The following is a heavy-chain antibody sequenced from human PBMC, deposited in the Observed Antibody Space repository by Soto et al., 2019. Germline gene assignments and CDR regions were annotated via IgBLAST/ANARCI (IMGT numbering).Heavy chain of an antibody. D-gene: IGHD6-13*01. CDR1: GGSISSYD. CDR3: ARGSSSSWESRYYLDY. CDR2: IYPSWST. V-gene: IGHV4-4*07. J-gene: IGHJ4*01. Sequence: PSETLALACTVSGGSISSYDRSWIRQPAGKGLERIGRIYPSWSTTYNPSLKSRVTMSVDTSKNQFSLKLSSVTAADTAVYYCARGSSSSWESRYYLDYWGQGTLVTVSS.